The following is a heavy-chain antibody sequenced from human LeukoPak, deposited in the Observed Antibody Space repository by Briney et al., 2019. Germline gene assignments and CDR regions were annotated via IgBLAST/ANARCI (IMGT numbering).Heavy chain of an antibody. V-gene: IGHV1-2*02. J-gene: IGHJ3*02. CDR3: ARDGNWGSLRGAFDI. CDR1: GYTFTVYY. D-gene: IGHD7-27*01. CDR2: INPNSGGS. Sequence: ASVKVSCKPSGYTFTVYYLRWVRQAPGQGLEWIGWINPNSGGSNYAQKFQGRVTMTRDTSISTAYMELSRLRSDDTAVYYCARDGNWGSLRGAFDIWGQGTIVTVSS.